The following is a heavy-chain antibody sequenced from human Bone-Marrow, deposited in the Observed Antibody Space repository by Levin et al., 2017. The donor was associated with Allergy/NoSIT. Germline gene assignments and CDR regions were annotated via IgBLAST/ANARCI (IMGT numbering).Heavy chain of an antibody. CDR3: AKDRRVEGSSWFLNMDN. J-gene: IGHJ4*02. D-gene: IGHD6-13*01. CDR2: ISYDGSNK. CDR1: GFTFSSYG. V-gene: IGHV3-30*18. Sequence: GESLKISCAVSGFTFSSYGMHWVRQAPGKGLEWVAVISYDGSNKYYADSVKGRFTISRDNSKNTLYLQMNSLRAEDTAVYYCAKDRRVEGSSWFLNMDNWGQGALVTVSS.